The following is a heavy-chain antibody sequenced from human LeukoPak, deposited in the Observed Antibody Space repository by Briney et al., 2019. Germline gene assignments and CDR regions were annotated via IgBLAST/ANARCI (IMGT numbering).Heavy chain of an antibody. V-gene: IGHV5-51*01. CDR3: ARSYSSSWAGFDP. CDR2: IYPGDSDT. D-gene: IGHD6-13*01. Sequence: GESLQISCKGSGYSFTSYWIAWVRQMPGKGLEWMGIIYPGDSDTRYSPSFQGQVTISADKSISTAYLQWSSLKASDTAMYYCARSYSSSWAGFDPWGQGTLVTVSS. CDR1: GYSFTSYW. J-gene: IGHJ5*02.